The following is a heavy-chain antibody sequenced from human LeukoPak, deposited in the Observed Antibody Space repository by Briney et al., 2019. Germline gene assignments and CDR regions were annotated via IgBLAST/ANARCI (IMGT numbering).Heavy chain of an antibody. CDR3: AGQGRSLRYYGMDV. D-gene: IGHD3-10*01. CDR1: GFTFSSYA. J-gene: IGHJ6*02. CDR2: VYYSGTT. Sequence: PGGSLRLSCAASGFTFSSYAMSWVRQAPGKGLEWIGSVYYSGTTYYNPPLKSRVTISVDTSKNQFSLKVSSVTAADTAVYYCAGQGRSLRYYGMDVWGQGTTVTVSS. V-gene: IGHV4-39*01.